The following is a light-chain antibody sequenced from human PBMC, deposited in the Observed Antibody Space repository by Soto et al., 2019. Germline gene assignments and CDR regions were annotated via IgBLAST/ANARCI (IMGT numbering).Light chain of an antibody. V-gene: IGLV2-23*01. J-gene: IGLJ2*01. CDR2: EDD. CDR1: SIDDGSYNL. CDR3: YSYAGRSTSV. Sequence: QSALTQPASVSGSPGQSITISCTGTSIDDGSYNLVSWYQQYPGKAPKLMIYEDDERPSGVSNRFSGSKSGNTASLTISGLQAEDEADYYCYSYAGRSTSVFGGGTKVTVL.